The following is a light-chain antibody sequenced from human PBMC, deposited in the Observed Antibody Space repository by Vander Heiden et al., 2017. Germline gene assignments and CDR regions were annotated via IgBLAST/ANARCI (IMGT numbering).Light chain of an antibody. V-gene: IGKV2-28*01. CDR2: LGS. J-gene: IGKJ5*01. CDR1: QSLLQSNGYNY. Sequence: DIVITQSPLSLPVTPGEPASISCRSSQSLLQSNGYNYLDWYLQKPGQSPQLLIYLGSNRASGVPDRFSGSGSGTDFTLKISRVEAEDVGVYYCMQALQTRVTFGQGTRLEIK. CDR3: MQALQTRVT.